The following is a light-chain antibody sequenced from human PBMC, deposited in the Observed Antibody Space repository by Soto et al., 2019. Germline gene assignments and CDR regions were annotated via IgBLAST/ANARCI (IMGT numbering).Light chain of an antibody. J-gene: IGLJ1*01. Sequence: QSVLTQPPSVAGPPGHRLTISCTGSSAKNETGYDVHWYQQLPGTAPKLLIYVNINRPSGVPVRFSDSKSGTSASLAITVLQAENEADYYCKSYDSSLSGSILGTGTKVTVL. CDR3: KSYDSSLSGSI. CDR2: VNI. V-gene: IGLV1-40*01. CDR1: SAKNETGYD.